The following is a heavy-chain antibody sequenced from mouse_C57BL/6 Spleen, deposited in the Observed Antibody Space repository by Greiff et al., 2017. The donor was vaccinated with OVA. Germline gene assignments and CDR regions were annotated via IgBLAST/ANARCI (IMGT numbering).Heavy chain of an antibody. CDR1: GFNIKDYY. D-gene: IGHD1-1*01. Sequence: VQLKESGAELVRPGASVKLSCTASGFNIKDYYMHWVKQRPEQGLEWIGRIDPEDGDTEYAPKFQGKATMTADTSSNTAYLQLSSLTSEDTAVYYCTTTTVVPYWYFDVWGTGTTVTVSS. CDR2: IDPEDGDT. V-gene: IGHV14-1*01. CDR3: TTTTVVPYWYFDV. J-gene: IGHJ1*03.